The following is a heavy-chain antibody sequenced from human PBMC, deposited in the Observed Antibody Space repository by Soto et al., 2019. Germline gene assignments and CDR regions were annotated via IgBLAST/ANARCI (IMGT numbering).Heavy chain of an antibody. CDR3: ARWVLWLGEQRRYGMDV. CDR2: INHSGST. V-gene: IGHV4-34*01. D-gene: IGHD3-10*01. Sequence: PSETLSLTCAVYGGSFSGYYWSWIRQPPGKGLEWIGEINHSGSTNYNPSLKSRVTISVDTSKNQFSLKLSSVTAADTAVYYCARWVLWLGEQRRYGMDVWGQGTTVTVSS. CDR1: GGSFSGYY. J-gene: IGHJ6*02.